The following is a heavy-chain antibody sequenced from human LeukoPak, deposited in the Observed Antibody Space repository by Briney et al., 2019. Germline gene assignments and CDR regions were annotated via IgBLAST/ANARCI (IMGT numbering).Heavy chain of an antibody. CDR2: INRDGTEK. Sequence: TGGSLRLSCAASEFTFSNFWMSWVRQAPGMGLEWVANINRDGTEKYYVDSVKGRFTISRDNAKHSLYLQMNSLRAEDTAVYYCARSSDFGAIGIGVSWGQGTLVTVFS. CDR1: EFTFSNFW. V-gene: IGHV3-7*01. J-gene: IGHJ5*02. CDR3: ARSSDFGAIGIGVS. D-gene: IGHD3-3*01.